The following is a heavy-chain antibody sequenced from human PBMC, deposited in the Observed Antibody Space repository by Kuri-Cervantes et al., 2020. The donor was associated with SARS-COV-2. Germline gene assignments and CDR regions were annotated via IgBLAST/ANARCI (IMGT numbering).Heavy chain of an antibody. CDR1: GFMISSYW. CDR2: IHSSGSST. D-gene: IGHD3-3*01. J-gene: IGHJ2*01. V-gene: IGHV3-74*01. Sequence: GGSLRLSCEASGFMISSYWMHWVRQVPEKGQVWVSRIHSSGSSTDYADSVKGRFTISRDNAKNTLYLQMNSLRVEDTAVYYCARGDFWNGYYNWYFDLWGRGTLVTVSS. CDR3: ARGDFWNGYYNWYFDL.